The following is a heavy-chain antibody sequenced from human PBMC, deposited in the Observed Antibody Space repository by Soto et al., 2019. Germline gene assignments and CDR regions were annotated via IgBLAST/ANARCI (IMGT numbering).Heavy chain of an antibody. CDR2: ISFDGNNK. Sequence: VQLVESGGGVVQPGRSLRLSCAASGFTFSSYGMHWVRQAPGKGLEWVAVISFDGNNKYYADSVKGRFTISRDNSKNTLYLQMNSLRAEDTAVYYCAKDRRPNYYYGMDVWGQGTTVTVSS. CDR3: AKDRRPNYYYGMDV. J-gene: IGHJ6*02. V-gene: IGHV3-30*18. CDR1: GFTFSSYG. D-gene: IGHD6-25*01.